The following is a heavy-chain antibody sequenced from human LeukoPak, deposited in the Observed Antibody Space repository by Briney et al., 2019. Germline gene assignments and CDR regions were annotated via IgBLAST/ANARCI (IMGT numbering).Heavy chain of an antibody. Sequence: SQTLSLTCAISGDSVSSNSAAWNWIRQSPSRGLEWLGRTYYRSKWYNDYAVSVKSRITINPDTSKNQFSLQLNSVTPEDTAVYYCARSGRMDNFYYYYMDVWGKGTTVTVSS. CDR2: TYYRSKWYN. J-gene: IGHJ6*03. CDR3: ARSGRMDNFYYYYMDV. CDR1: GDSVSSNSAA. V-gene: IGHV6-1*01. D-gene: IGHD2-2*03.